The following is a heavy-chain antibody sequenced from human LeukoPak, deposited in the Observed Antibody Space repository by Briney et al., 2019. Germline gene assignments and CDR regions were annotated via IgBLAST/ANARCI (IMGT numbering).Heavy chain of an antibody. Sequence: GGSLRLSCTASGFTFRSSAMHWVRQAPGKGLEWVAVIWYDGSNKYYADSVKGRFTISRDNSKNTLYLQMNSLRAEDTAVYYCARDLVGASVWGQGTLVTVSS. CDR2: IWYDGSNK. V-gene: IGHV3-33*08. J-gene: IGHJ4*02. D-gene: IGHD1-26*01. CDR3: ARDLVGASV. CDR1: GFTFRSSA.